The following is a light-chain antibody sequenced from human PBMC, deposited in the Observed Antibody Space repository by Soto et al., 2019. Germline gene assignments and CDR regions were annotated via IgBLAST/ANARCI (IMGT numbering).Light chain of an antibody. CDR1: QSISRG. J-gene: IGKJ1*01. CDR3: QQYNSFRA. V-gene: IGKV1-5*01. Sequence: GDRVTITCRASQSISRGLAWYQQKPGKAPKLLIYAASTLESGVPSRFSATVSGTEFGLTITSLQPDDFATYYCQQYNSFRAFGQGTKVDIK. CDR2: AAS.